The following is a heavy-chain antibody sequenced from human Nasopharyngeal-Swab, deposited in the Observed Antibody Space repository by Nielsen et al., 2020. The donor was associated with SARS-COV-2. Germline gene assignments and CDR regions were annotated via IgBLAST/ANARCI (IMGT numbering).Heavy chain of an antibody. Sequence: GGSLRLSCAASGFTFSAYYMSWIRQAPGKGLEWVSYISSSSSYTNYADSVKGRFTISRDNAKNSLYLQMNSLRAEDTAVYYCARGPHSSRGYYGMDVWGQGTTVTVSS. CDR1: GFTFSAYY. J-gene: IGHJ6*02. CDR3: ARGPHSSRGYYGMDV. CDR2: ISSSSSYT. V-gene: IGHV3-11*05. D-gene: IGHD6-13*01.